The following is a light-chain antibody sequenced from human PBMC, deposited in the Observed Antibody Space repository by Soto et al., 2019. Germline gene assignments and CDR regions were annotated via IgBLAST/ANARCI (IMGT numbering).Light chain of an antibody. CDR1: QSVSSN. J-gene: IGKJ4*01. CDR3: QQYNNWPPVT. CDR2: GAS. V-gene: IGKV3-15*01. Sequence: EIVMTQSPATLSVSPGERATLSCRASQSVSSNLAWYQQKPGQAPRLLIYGASTRATGIPVRFSGSGSGTEFTLTISSLQSEDFAIYYCQQYNNWPPVTFGGGTKVEIK.